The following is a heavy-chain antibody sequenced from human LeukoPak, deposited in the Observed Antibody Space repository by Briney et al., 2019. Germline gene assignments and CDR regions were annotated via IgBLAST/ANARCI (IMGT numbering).Heavy chain of an antibody. J-gene: IGHJ2*01. Sequence: SETLSLTCAVYGGSFSGYYWSWIRQPPGKGLEWLGEINHSGSTNYNPSLKSRVTISVDTSKNQFSLKLSSVTAADTAVYYCARGRGYYGSGRGYWYFDLWGRGTLVTVSS. V-gene: IGHV4-34*01. CDR2: INHSGST. D-gene: IGHD3-10*01. CDR1: GGSFSGYY. CDR3: ARGRGYYGSGRGYWYFDL.